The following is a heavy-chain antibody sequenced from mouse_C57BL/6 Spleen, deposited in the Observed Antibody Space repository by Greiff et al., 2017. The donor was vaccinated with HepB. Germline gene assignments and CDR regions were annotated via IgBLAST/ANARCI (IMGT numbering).Heavy chain of an antibody. CDR2: IYPGDGDT. V-gene: IGHV1-82*01. J-gene: IGHJ3*01. CDR1: GYAFSSSW. Sequence: QVHLQQSGPELVKPGASVKISCKASGYAFSSSWMNWVKQRPGKGLEWIGRIYPGDGDTNYNGKFKGKATLTADKSSSTAYMQLSSLTSEDSAVYFCARSRFAYWGQGTLVTVSA. CDR3: ARSRFAY.